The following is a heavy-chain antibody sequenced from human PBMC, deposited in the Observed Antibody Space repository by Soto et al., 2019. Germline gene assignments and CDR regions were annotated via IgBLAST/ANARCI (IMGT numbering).Heavy chain of an antibody. Sequence: GGSLRLSCVASGFTFSSYTMSWVRQAPGKGLEWVSAISGSGVSTYYTDSVKGRFTISRDNSKSTLYLQMNSLRAEDTAVYYCARDSPGGDWFDPWGQGT. CDR1: GFTFSSYT. D-gene: IGHD3-10*01. J-gene: IGHJ5*02. V-gene: IGHV3-23*01. CDR2: ISGSGVST. CDR3: ARDSPGGDWFDP.